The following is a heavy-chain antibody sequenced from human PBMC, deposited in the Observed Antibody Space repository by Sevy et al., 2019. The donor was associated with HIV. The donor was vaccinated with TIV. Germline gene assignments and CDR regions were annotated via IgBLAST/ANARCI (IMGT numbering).Heavy chain of an antibody. CDR2: INSDGSRI. Sequence: GGSLRLSCAASGFTFNTYSLIWVRQTPGKGLVWVSRINSDGSRITYADSVKGRFTISRDNAKNTLYLQMNSLRAEDTAVYYCARGGGYDYFDYWGQGTLVTVSS. D-gene: IGHD5-12*01. V-gene: IGHV3-74*01. CDR1: GFTFNTYS. J-gene: IGHJ4*02. CDR3: ARGGGYDYFDY.